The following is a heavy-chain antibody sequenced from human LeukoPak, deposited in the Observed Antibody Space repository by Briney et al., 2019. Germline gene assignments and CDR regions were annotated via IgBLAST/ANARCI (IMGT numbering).Heavy chain of an antibody. CDR1: GGSISSYY. V-gene: IGHV4-59*01. CDR2: IYYSGST. CDR3: ARERGDSSGSFDY. Sequence: ASETLSLTCTVSGGSISSYYWGWIRQPPGKGLEWIGYIYYSGSTNYNPSLKSRDTISVDTSKNQFSLKLSSVTAADTAVYYCARERGDSSGSFDYWGQGTLVTVSS. J-gene: IGHJ4*02. D-gene: IGHD3-22*01.